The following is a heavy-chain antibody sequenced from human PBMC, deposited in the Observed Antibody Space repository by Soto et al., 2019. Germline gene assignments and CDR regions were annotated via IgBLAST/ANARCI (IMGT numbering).Heavy chain of an antibody. J-gene: IGHJ6*02. CDR2: IYYSGST. D-gene: IGHD3-10*01. Sequence: SETLSLTCTVSGGSISSYYWSWIRQPPGKGLEWIGYIYYSGSTNYNPSLKSRVTISLDTSKNQFSLKLSSVTAADTAVYYCARDEYYGSGSYDYYYGMDVWGQGTTVTVSS. CDR3: ARDEYYGSGSYDYYYGMDV. CDR1: GGSISSYY. V-gene: IGHV4-59*01.